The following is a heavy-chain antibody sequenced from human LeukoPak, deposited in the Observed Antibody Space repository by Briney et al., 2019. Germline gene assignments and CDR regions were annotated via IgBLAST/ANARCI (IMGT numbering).Heavy chain of an antibody. Sequence: ASVKVSCKASGYTFTSYDINWVRQATGQGLEWMGWMNPNSGNTGYAQKFQGRVTMTRNTSISTAYMELSSLRSEDTAVYYCARIRTYYYDSSGYPPYYYGMDVWGQGTTVTVSS. CDR2: MNPNSGNT. J-gene: IGHJ6*02. V-gene: IGHV1-8*02. CDR1: GYTFTSYD. CDR3: ARIRTYYYDSSGYPPYYYGMDV. D-gene: IGHD3-22*01.